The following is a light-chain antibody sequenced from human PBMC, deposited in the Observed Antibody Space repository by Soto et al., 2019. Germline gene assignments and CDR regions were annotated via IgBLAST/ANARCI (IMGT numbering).Light chain of an antibody. CDR1: RSVSSSY. CDR3: QQYGSSSIT. Sequence: EIVLTQSPGTLSLSPGERATLSCRASRSVSSSYLAWYQQKPGQAPRLLIYGASSRATGIPDRSSGSGSGTDFTLTISRLEPEDFAVYYCQQYGSSSITFGQGTRLEIK. J-gene: IGKJ5*01. CDR2: GAS. V-gene: IGKV3-20*01.